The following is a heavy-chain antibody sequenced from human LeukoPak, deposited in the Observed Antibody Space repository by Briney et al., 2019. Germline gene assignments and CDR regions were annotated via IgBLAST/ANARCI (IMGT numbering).Heavy chain of an antibody. Sequence: SVKVSFKASGGTFSSYAISWVRQAPGQGLEWMGGIIPIFGTANYAQKFQGRVTITADESTSTAYMELSSLRSEDTAVYYCAREPSYSSSWLDYWGQGTLVTVSS. CDR1: GGTFSSYA. V-gene: IGHV1-69*13. D-gene: IGHD6-13*01. CDR3: AREPSYSSSWLDY. J-gene: IGHJ4*02. CDR2: IIPIFGTA.